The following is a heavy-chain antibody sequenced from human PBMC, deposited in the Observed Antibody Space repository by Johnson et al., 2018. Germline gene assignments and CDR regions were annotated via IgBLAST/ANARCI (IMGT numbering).Heavy chain of an antibody. V-gene: IGHV3-9*01. CDR3: AKDDRPTLRPAAYFQH. CDR2: ISWNSASL. Sequence: EVQLQESGGGLVQPGRSLRLSCTVSGSRFDDYDMHWVRQAQGKGLEWVSGISWNSASLGYADSVTGRFTVTRDNSKNTLYLEMNSLRVEATAVYYCAKDDRPTLRPAAYFQHWGQGTLVTVSS. CDR1: GSRFDDYD. J-gene: IGHJ1*01. D-gene: IGHD2-15*01.